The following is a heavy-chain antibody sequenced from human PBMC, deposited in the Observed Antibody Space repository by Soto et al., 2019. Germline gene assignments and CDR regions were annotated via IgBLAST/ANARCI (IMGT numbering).Heavy chain of an antibody. CDR2: ISSSGSTI. J-gene: IGHJ4*02. V-gene: IGHV3-48*03. CDR3: ARAGSIVYDSSGYYYFDY. Sequence: PGGSLRLSCAASGFTFSSYEMNWVRQAPGKGLEWVSYISSSGSTIYYADSVKGRFTISRDNAKNSLYLQMNSLRAEDTAVYYCARAGSIVYDSSGYYYFDYWGQGTLVTVSS. CDR1: GFTFSSYE. D-gene: IGHD3-22*01.